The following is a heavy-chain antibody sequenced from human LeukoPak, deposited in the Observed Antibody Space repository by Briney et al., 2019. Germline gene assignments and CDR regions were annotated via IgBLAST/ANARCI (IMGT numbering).Heavy chain of an antibody. CDR2: IYYSGST. V-gene: IGHV4-59*01. J-gene: IGHJ4*02. CDR1: GGSISSYY. Sequence: PSETLSLTCTVSGGSISSYYWSWIRQPPGKGLEWIGYIYYSGSTNYNSSFKSRVTISIDTSKNQFSLRLSSVTAADTAVYYCARVPTVTFFDYWGQGTLVTVSS. D-gene: IGHD4-17*01. CDR3: ARVPTVTFFDY.